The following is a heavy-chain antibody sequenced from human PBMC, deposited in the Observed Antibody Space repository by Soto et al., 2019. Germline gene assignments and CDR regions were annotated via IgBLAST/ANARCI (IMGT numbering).Heavy chain of an antibody. CDR3: IFSSSRDY. Sequence: QVQLEQSGPEVKKPGASVKVSCKASGYSFDSFGIHWVRQAPGQGLEWMGWISAYNGNTGYSEKFQDRVTMTRDTSTNTAYMELRSLRSDDTAIYYSIFSSSRDYWGQGTLVTVSS. D-gene: IGHD6-19*01. CDR2: ISAYNGNT. CDR1: GYSFDSFG. V-gene: IGHV1-18*01. J-gene: IGHJ4*02.